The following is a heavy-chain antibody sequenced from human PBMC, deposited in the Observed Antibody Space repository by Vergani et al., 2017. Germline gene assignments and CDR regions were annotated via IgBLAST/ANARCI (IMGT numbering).Heavy chain of an antibody. CDR2: INPSGGST. J-gene: IGHJ3*02. D-gene: IGHD3-16*01. CDR1: GYTFTSYD. V-gene: IGHV1-46*03. CDR3: ARKDQFGAFDI. Sequence: QVQLVQSGAEVKKPGASVKVSCKASGYTFTSYDINWVRQATGQGLEWMGIINPSGGSTSYAQKFQGRVTMTRDTSTSTVYMELSSLISEDTAVYYCARKDQFGAFDIWGQGTMVTVSS.